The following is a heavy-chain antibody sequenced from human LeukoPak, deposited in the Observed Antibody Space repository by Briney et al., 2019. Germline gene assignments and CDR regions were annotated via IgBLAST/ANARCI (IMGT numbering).Heavy chain of an antibody. V-gene: IGHV3-7*01. J-gene: IGHJ4*02. CDR3: AGAPGAMIALD. D-gene: IGHD3-22*01. Sequence: DSAKGRFTISRDNAKNSLYLQMNSLRVEDTAVYYCAGAPGAMIALDWGQGTLVTVSS.